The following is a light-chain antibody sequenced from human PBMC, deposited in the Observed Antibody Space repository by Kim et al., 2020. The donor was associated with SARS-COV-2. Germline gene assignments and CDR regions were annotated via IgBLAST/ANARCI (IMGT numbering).Light chain of an antibody. V-gene: IGKV1-39*01. CDR3: QQSYSTPLT. Sequence: APVGDRVTITCRASQSISSYLNCYQQKPGKAPKLLIYAASSLQSGVPSRFSGSGSGTDFTLPISSLQPEDFATYYCQQSYSTPLTFGGGTKVDIK. CDR1: QSISSY. CDR2: AAS. J-gene: IGKJ4*01.